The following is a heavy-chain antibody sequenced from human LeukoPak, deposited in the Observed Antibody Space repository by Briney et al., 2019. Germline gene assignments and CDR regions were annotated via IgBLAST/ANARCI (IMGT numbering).Heavy chain of an antibody. CDR1: GFTFSSYA. D-gene: IGHD3-10*01. CDR3: AKAPGAIPWYFDL. J-gene: IGHJ2*01. CDR2: ISGSGGST. V-gene: IGHV3-23*01. Sequence: GGSLRLSCAASGFTFSSYAMSWVRQAPGKGLEWVSAISGSGGSTYYANSVKGRFTISRDNSKNTLYLQMNSLRAEDTAVYYCAKAPGAIPWYFDLWGRGTLVTVSS.